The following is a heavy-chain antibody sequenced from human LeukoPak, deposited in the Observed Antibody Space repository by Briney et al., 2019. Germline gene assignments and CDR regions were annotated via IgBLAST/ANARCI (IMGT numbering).Heavy chain of an antibody. CDR1: GFTFSSYA. J-gene: IGHJ3*02. V-gene: IGHV3-23*01. Sequence: GGSLRLSCAASGFTFSSYAMSWVRQAPGKGLEWVSAISGSGGSTYYADSVKGRFTISRDNSKNTLYLQMNSLRAEDTAVYYCAKEMREDIVVVVAAHDAFDIWGQGTMVTVSS. CDR2: ISGSGGST. CDR3: AKEMREDIVVVVAAHDAFDI. D-gene: IGHD2-15*01.